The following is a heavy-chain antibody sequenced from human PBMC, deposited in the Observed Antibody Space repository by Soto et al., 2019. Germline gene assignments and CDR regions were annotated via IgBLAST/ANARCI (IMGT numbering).Heavy chain of an antibody. CDR3: ATETHNPTVTTLPYYYYGMDV. CDR1: GYTLTELS. D-gene: IGHD4-17*01. CDR2: FDPEDGET. V-gene: IGHV1-24*01. J-gene: IGHJ6*02. Sequence: GASVKVSCKVSGYTLTELSMHWVRQAPGKGLEWMGGFDPEDGETIYAQKFQGRVTMTEDTSTDTAYMELSSLRSEDTAVYYCATETHNPTVTTLPYYYYGMDVWGQGTTVTVSS.